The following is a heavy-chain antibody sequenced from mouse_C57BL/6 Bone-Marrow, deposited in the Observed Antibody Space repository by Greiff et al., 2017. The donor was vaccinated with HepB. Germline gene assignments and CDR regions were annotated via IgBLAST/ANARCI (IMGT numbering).Heavy chain of an antibody. CDR3: ARWPGYYGSSYGAMDY. CDR2: IYPGSGNT. CDR1: GYTFTDYY. Sequence: QVQLQQSGAELVRPGASVKLSCKASGYTFTDYYINWVKQRPGQGLEWIARIYPGSGNTYYNEKFKGKATLTAEKSSSTAYMQLSSLTSEDSAVYFCARWPGYYGSSYGAMDYWGQGTSVTVSS. J-gene: IGHJ4*01. D-gene: IGHD1-1*01. V-gene: IGHV1-76*01.